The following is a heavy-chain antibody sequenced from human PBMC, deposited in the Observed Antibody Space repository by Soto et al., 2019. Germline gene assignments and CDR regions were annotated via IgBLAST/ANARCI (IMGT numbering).Heavy chain of an antibody. J-gene: IGHJ4*02. CDR3: ARAVVVFSPGGGRGAGIHF. CDR2: IIPIFGTG. V-gene: IGHV1-69*01. D-gene: IGHD2-15*01. CDR1: GGTFSSYA. Sequence: QVQLVQSGAEVRKPGASVKVSCKASGGTFSSYAISWVRQAPGQGLEWMGGIIPIFGTGNYAQKFQGRVTITADESTSTTYRELSSRGFKDPAMNFCARAVVVFSPGGGRGAGIHFWGQGTLVTVSS.